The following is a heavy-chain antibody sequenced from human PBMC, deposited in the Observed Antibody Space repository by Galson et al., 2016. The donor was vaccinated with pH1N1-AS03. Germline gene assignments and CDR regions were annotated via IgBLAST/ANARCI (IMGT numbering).Heavy chain of an antibody. D-gene: IGHD1-26*01. Sequence: SVKVSCQASGGTFNTYAISWVRQAPGQGLEWMGGIISIFGKTNHAQKFQGRVTITADESTSSVYMELSSLRSEDTAVYYCARAQHPDIVGVTGGWFDPWGQGTLVTVSS. V-gene: IGHV1-69*13. CDR3: ARAQHPDIVGVTGGWFDP. CDR2: IISIFGKT. J-gene: IGHJ5*02. CDR1: GGTFNTYA.